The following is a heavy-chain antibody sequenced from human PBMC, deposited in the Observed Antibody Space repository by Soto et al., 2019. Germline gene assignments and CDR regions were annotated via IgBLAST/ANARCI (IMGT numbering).Heavy chain of an antibody. Sequence: EVQLVESGGGLVKPGGSLRLSCAASGFTFSNAWMNWVRQAPGKGLEWVGRIKSKTDGGTTDYAAPVKGRFTISRDDSKNTLYLQMNSLKTEDTAVYYCTIDCSMTTVTTHYYYYGMDVWGQGTTVTVSS. CDR3: TIDCSMTTVTTHYYYYGMDV. CDR1: GFTFSNAW. V-gene: IGHV3-15*07. CDR2: IKSKTDGGTT. D-gene: IGHD4-4*01. J-gene: IGHJ6*02.